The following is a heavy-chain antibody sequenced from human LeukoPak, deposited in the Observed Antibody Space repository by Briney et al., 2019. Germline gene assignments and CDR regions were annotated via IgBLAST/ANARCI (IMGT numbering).Heavy chain of an antibody. J-gene: IGHJ4*02. D-gene: IGHD6-19*01. Sequence: PGGSLRLSCAASGFTFSSYSISWVRQAPGKGLEWLSYISSSSRTISYADSLKGRFTVSRDNAKNPLDLQMNSLRVEDTAVYYCARVGTSGWTSDYWGQGTLVTVSS. CDR1: GFTFSSYS. CDR3: ARVGTSGWTSDY. CDR2: ISSSSRTI. V-gene: IGHV3-48*04.